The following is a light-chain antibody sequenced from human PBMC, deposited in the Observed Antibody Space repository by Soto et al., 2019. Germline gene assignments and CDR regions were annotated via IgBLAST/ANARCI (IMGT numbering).Light chain of an antibody. CDR1: SSDVGGYND. CDR2: AVT. V-gene: IGLV2-8*01. CDR3: SSYAASNNFYFV. Sequence: QSALTQPPSASGSPGQSVTISCTGTSSDVGGYNDVSWYQQYPGRAPKLMIYAVTKRPSGVTGRFSGSKSGNTASLTVSGLQAEDEADYYCSSYAASNNFYFVFGGGTQLTVL. J-gene: IGLJ3*02.